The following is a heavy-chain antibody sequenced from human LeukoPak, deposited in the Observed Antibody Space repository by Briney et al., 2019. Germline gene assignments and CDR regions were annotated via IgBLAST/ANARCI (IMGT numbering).Heavy chain of an antibody. CDR1: GYTFTSYY. CDR3: ARDKGVTTVRENWFDP. D-gene: IGHD3-10*01. J-gene: IGHJ5*02. CDR2: INPSGGST. V-gene: IGHV1-46*01. Sequence: ASVKVSCKASGYTFTSYYMHWVRQAPGQGLEWMGIINPSGGSTSYAQKFQGRVTMTRDTSTSTVYMELSSPRSEDTAVYYCARDKGVTTVRENWFDPWGQGTLVTVSS.